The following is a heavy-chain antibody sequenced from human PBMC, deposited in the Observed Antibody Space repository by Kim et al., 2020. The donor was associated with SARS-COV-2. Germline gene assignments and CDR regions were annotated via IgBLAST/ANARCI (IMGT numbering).Heavy chain of an antibody. J-gene: IGHJ6*02. Sequence: GGSLRLSCAASGFTFSSYGMSWVRQTPGKGLEWVSAISGSSGSTYYADSVKGRFTISRDNSKNTLFLQMNSLRAEDTAVYYCAKGGRERYYDSSGYPSLYYYGMDVWGQGTTVTASS. CDR2: ISGSSGST. CDR1: GFTFSSYG. CDR3: AKGGRERYYDSSGYPSLYYYGMDV. V-gene: IGHV3-23*01. D-gene: IGHD3-22*01.